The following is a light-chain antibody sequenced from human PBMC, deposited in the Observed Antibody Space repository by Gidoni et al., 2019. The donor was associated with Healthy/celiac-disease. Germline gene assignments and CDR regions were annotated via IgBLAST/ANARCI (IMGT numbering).Light chain of an antibody. J-gene: IGLJ3*02. V-gene: IGLV2-8*01. CDR2: EVS. Sequence: QSALTQPPPASGSPGQSVTISCTGTSSDVGGYNYVSWYHQHPGKAPKLMIYEVSNRPSGVPDRFSGSKSGNTASLTASGLQAEDEADYYCSSYAGSNNLVFGGGTKLTVL. CDR1: SSDVGGYNY. CDR3: SSYAGSNNLV.